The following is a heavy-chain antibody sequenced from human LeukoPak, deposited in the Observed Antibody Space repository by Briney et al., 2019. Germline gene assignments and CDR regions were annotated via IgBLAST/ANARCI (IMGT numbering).Heavy chain of an antibody. J-gene: IGHJ6*03. Sequence: PSETLSLTCTASGGSISSYYWSWIRQPPGKGLEWIGYIYYSGSTNYNPSLKSRVTISVDTSKNQFSLKLSSVTAADTAVYYCARTQYYDFWSGSNYYYYMDVWGKGTTVTVSS. CDR2: IYYSGST. V-gene: IGHV4-59*01. CDR3: ARTQYYDFWSGSNYYYYMDV. CDR1: GGSISSYY. D-gene: IGHD3-3*01.